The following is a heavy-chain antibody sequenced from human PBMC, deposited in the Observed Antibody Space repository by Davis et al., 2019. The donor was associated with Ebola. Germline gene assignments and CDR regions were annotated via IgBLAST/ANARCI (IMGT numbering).Heavy chain of an antibody. CDR3: TTPGGQDSGYDVFDI. Sequence: ASVKVSCKASGYTFTNYYMHWVRQAPGQGLEWMGMINPNDGRTIYAHKFQGRVTVTRYTSTTRFYMDLSSLRSDDTALYYCTTPGGQDSGYDVFDIWGQGTMVTVSS. V-gene: IGHV1-46*03. J-gene: IGHJ3*02. D-gene: IGHD5-12*01. CDR2: INPNDGRT. CDR1: GYTFTNYY.